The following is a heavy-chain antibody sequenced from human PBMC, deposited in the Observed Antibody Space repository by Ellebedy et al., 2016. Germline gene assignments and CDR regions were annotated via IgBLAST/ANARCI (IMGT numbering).Heavy chain of an antibody. J-gene: IGHJ5*02. Sequence: GESLKISCAVSGFTFSDHGMHWVRQAPGKGLEWVAVIWYDGSDEKYSGSVKGRFTISRDNSKNTLYLQMNSLSPEDTAAYYCARKPSGWHADHWGQGTLVTVSS. CDR2: IWYDGSDE. CDR1: GFTFSDHG. CDR3: ARKPSGWHADH. V-gene: IGHV3-33*01. D-gene: IGHD6-19*01.